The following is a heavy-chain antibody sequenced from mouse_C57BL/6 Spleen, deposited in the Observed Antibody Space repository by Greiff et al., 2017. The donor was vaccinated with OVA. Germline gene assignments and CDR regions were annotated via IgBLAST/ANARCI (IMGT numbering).Heavy chain of an antibody. J-gene: IGHJ4*01. CDR2: INPNNGGT. Sequence: VQLQQSGPELVKPGASVKISCKASGYTFTDYYMNWVKQSHGKSLEWIGDINPNNGGTSYNQKFKGKATLTVDKSSSTAYMELRSLTSEDSAVYYCARGRLSMDYWGQGTSVTVSS. CDR1: GYTFTDYY. V-gene: IGHV1-26*01. CDR3: ARGRLSMDY.